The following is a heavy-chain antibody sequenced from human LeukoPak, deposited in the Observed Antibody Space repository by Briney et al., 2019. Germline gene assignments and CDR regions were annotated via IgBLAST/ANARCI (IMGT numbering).Heavy chain of an antibody. CDR3: AKVSDSSGWYYDY. J-gene: IGHJ4*02. D-gene: IGHD6-19*01. V-gene: IGHV3-23*01. CDR2: ISASGGST. Sequence: GGSLRLSCVAPGFTFSNYAMSWVRHPPGKGQQWVSGISASGGSTYYADSVKGRFSMSRDNSKNTLFLQMNTLRAEDTAIYYCAKVSDSSGWYYDYWGQGTQVTVSS. CDR1: GFTFSNYA.